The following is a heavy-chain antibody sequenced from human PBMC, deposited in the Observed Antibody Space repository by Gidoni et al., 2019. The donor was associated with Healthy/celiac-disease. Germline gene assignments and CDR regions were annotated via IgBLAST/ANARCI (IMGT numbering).Heavy chain of an antibody. CDR1: GFSLSTSGVG. CDR3: ARQTYYYDSSGYCDAFDI. D-gene: IGHD3-22*01. CDR2: IYWNDDK. J-gene: IGHJ3*02. V-gene: IGHV2-5*01. Sequence: QITLQESGPTLVKPTPTLTLTCTFSGFSLSTSGVGVGWIRQPPGKALEWLALIYWNDDKRYSPSLKSRLTITKDTSKNQVVLTMTNMDPVDTATYYCARQTYYYDSSGYCDAFDIWGQGTMVTVSS.